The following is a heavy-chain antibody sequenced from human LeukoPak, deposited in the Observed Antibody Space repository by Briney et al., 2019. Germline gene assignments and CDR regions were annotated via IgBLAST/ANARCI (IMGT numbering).Heavy chain of an antibody. V-gene: IGHV5-51*01. CDR3: AHAVHGNFHFDP. CDR2: VYPRTSNT. D-gene: IGHD4-23*01. CDR1: GDIFTNYW. Sequence: GESLKISCKGSGDIFTNYWIGWVRQMPGKGLEWIGLVYPRTSNTKYSPSLQGQVTISADRSINTAYLQWGSLKDSDTAIYYCAHAVHGNFHFDPWGQGTLVTVSS. J-gene: IGHJ5*01.